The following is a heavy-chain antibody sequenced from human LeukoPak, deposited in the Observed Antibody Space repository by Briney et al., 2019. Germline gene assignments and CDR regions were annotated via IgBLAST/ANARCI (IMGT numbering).Heavy chain of an antibody. CDR1: GFTFSNYD. Sequence: GGSLRLSCAASGFTFSNYDMHWVRQATGRGLEWVSAFHTAGDIHYSGSVKGRFATSRGNAKNSSYLQMNNLRAGDTAVYYCARGSCSSRSCYKRVNGLDVWGQGTPVTVSS. J-gene: IGHJ6*02. CDR3: ARGSCSSRSCYKRVNGLDV. D-gene: IGHD2-2*01. V-gene: IGHV3-13*01. CDR2: FHTAGDI.